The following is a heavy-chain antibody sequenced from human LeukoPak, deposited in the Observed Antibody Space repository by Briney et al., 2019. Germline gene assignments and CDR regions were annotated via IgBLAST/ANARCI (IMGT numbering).Heavy chain of an antibody. J-gene: IGHJ4*02. CDR1: GFTFSSYW. CDR3: ARDFIAAAGY. D-gene: IGHD6-13*01. Sequence: GGSLRLSCAASGFTFSSYWMSWVRQAPGKGLEWVSYISSSGSTIYYADSVKGRFTISRGNAKNSLYLQMNSLRAEDTAVYYCARDFIAAAGYWGQGTLVTVSS. V-gene: IGHV3-48*04. CDR2: ISSSGSTI.